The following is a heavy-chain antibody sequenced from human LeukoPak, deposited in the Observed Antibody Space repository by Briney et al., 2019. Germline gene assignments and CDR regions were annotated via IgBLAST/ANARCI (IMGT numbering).Heavy chain of an antibody. CDR2: INTNTGSP. D-gene: IGHD2-2*01. Sequence: RASVKVSCKASGYTFTSYAMNWVRQVPGQGLEWMGWINTNTGSPTYAQAFTGRFVFSLDTSVSTAYLQISSLKTEDTAVYYCACYDRGDYWGQGTLVTVSS. J-gene: IGHJ4*02. CDR3: ACYDRGDY. V-gene: IGHV7-4-1*02. CDR1: GYTFTSYA.